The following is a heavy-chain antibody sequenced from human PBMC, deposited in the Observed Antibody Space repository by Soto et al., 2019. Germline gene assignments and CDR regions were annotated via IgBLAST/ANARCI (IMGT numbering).Heavy chain of an antibody. D-gene: IGHD2-2*01. CDR3: ARRPYCSSTSCYSPWFDP. J-gene: IGHJ5*02. Sequence: SETLSLTCAVYGWSFSGYYWSWIRQPPGKGLEWIGEINHSGSTNYNPSLKSRVTISVDTSKNQFSLKLSSVTAADTAVYYCARRPYCSSTSCYSPWFDPWGQGTLVTVSS. CDR2: INHSGST. V-gene: IGHV4-34*01. CDR1: GWSFSGYY.